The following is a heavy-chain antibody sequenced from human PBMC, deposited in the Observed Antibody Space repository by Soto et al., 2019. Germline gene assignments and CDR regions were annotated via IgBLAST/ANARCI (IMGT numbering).Heavy chain of an antibody. CDR1: GNSIATGAYY. J-gene: IGHJ3*02. V-gene: IGHV4-31*03. Sequence: SETLSLTCTVSGNSIATGAYYWSWIRQHPGKGLEWIGYISYSGTTYYNPSLKSRFTISVDTSKNQFSLILTAVTAADTAVYYCARVGSSTKPLGAFDIWGPGTKVTVSS. CDR3: ARVGSSTKPLGAFDI. CDR2: ISYSGTT. D-gene: IGHD2-2*01.